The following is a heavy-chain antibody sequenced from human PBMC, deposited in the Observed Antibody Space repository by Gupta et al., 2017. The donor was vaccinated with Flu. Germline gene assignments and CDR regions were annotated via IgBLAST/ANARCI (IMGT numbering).Heavy chain of an antibody. CDR1: GFTFSSYW. CDR3: ARGGGCSSTSCYDYYYYGMDV. Sequence: EVQLVESGGGLVQPGGSLRLSCAASGFTFSSYWMSWVRQAPGKGLEWVANIKQDGSEKYYVDSVKGRFTISRDNAKNSLYLQMNSLRAEDTAVYYCARGGGCSSTSCYDYYYYGMDVWGQGTTVTVSS. J-gene: IGHJ6*02. D-gene: IGHD2-2*01. CDR2: IKQDGSEK. V-gene: IGHV3-7*01.